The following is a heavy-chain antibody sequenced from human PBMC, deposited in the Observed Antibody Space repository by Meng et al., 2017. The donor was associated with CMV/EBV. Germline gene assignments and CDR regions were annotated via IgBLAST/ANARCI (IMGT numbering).Heavy chain of an antibody. J-gene: IGHJ5*02. CDR1: GFSVSSND. V-gene: IGHV3-66*01. Sequence: VQLGESGGGWVQLGGSLRLSCIASGFSVSSNDMSGVRQAPGKGLGWISIIYGSGNTYYGDSVKGRFTISRDNFRNTLYLKMNSLRAEDTAVYYCAREIPQAWASWGQGTLVTVSS. CDR3: AREIPQAWAS. D-gene: IGHD2-21*01. CDR2: IYGSGNT.